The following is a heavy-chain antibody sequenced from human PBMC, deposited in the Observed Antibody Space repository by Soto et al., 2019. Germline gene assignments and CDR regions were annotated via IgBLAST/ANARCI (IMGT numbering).Heavy chain of an antibody. V-gene: IGHV4-30-2*01. D-gene: IGHD4-4*01. Sequence: SESLYLTCAVSGGSIISGGYSWSWIRQPPGKGLEWIGYIYHSGSTYYNPSLKSRVTISVDRSKNQFSLKLSTLTAADTAVYYWARDGGGSNYLCYDCRGQVTLGTVSS. J-gene: IGHJ4*02. CDR2: IYHSGST. CDR3: ARDGGGSNYLCYDC. CDR1: GGSIISGGYS.